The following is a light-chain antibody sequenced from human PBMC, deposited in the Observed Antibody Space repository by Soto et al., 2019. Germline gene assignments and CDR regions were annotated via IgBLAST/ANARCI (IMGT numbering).Light chain of an antibody. V-gene: IGKV3-15*01. CDR3: QQYNTWPWT. CDR1: QSVSSS. Sequence: EIVLTQSPGTLSLSPGERATLSCRASQSVSSSLAWYQQKPGQAPRLLIFGASPRATGVPARFSGGGSGTLFTLTISSLQSEDFGVYYCQQYNTWPWTFGQGTKVDIK. J-gene: IGKJ1*01. CDR2: GAS.